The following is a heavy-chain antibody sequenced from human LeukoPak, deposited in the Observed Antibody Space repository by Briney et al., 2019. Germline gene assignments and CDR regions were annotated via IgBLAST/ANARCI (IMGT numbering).Heavy chain of an antibody. D-gene: IGHD1-26*01. J-gene: IGHJ4*02. V-gene: IGHV4-39*02. Sequence: SETLSLTCTVSGDSINNNNYYWGWIRQPPGEGLEWIGSICHSGISGNTYYNPSLKSRVTISLDTPKNQFSLKLSSVTAADTAVYSCAREVGPVTSHRIDSWGQGSLVTVSS. CDR2: ICHSGISGNT. CDR3: AREVGPVTSHRIDS. CDR1: GDSINNNNYY.